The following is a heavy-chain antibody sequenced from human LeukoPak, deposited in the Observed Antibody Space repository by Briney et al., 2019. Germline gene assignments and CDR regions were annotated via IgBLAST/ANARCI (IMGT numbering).Heavy chain of an antibody. Sequence: GGSLRLSCAASGFTFSSYGMHWVRQAPGKGLEWVAFIRYDGSNKYYADSVKGRFTISRDNSKNTLYLQMNSLRAEDTAVYYCARDMGYCSGGSCYVRSAFDIWGQETMVTVSS. V-gene: IGHV3-30*02. J-gene: IGHJ3*02. CDR1: GFTFSSYG. CDR3: ARDMGYCSGGSCYVRSAFDI. D-gene: IGHD2-15*01. CDR2: IRYDGSNK.